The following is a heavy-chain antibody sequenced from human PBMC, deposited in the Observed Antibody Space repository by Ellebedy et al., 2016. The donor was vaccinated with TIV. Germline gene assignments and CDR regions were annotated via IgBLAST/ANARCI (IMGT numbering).Heavy chain of an antibody. D-gene: IGHD4-17*01. CDR3: ATDGSYGDYRFPTHAFEI. J-gene: IGHJ3*02. V-gene: IGHV3-7*03. Sequence: GGSLRLSCVGSGFSFRSYWMSWVRQAPGKGLEWVANIRQDGSKNYVDSVKGRFTISRDNVKNSLYLEVNSLRGEDTAVYYCATDGSYGDYRFPTHAFEIWGQGTMVTVSS. CDR2: IRQDGSK. CDR1: GFSFRSYW.